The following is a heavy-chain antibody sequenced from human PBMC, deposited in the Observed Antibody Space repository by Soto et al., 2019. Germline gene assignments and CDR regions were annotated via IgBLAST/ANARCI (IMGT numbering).Heavy chain of an antibody. V-gene: IGHV4-30-4*01. Sequence: PSETLSLTCTVSGGSISSGDYYWSWIRQPPGKGLEWIGYIYYSGSTYYNPSLKSRVTISVDTSKNQFSLKLSSVTAADTAVYYCAREGQGYCSGGSCPRSFDYWGQGTLVTVSS. CDR3: AREGQGYCSGGSCPRSFDY. CDR1: GGSISSGDYY. CDR2: IYYSGST. D-gene: IGHD2-15*01. J-gene: IGHJ4*02.